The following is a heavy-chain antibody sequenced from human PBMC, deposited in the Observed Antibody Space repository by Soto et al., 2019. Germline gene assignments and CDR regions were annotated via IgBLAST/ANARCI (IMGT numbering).Heavy chain of an antibody. V-gene: IGHV1-69*13. Sequence: SVKVSCKASGGTFSSYAISWVRQAPGQGLEWMGGIIPIFGTANYAQKFQGRVTITADESTSTAYMELSSLRSEDTAVYYCARSVVVTAKRPSLVDVWGQGTTVTVSS. CDR1: GGTFSSYA. CDR3: ARSVVVTAKRPSLVDV. J-gene: IGHJ6*02. D-gene: IGHD2-21*02. CDR2: IIPIFGTA.